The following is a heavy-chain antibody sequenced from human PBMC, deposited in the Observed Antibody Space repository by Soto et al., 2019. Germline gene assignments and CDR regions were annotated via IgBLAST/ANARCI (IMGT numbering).Heavy chain of an antibody. CDR1: GFTFNIYA. Sequence: GGSLRLSCAASGFTFNIYAMNWVRQAPGKGLEWVSALSAGGDITFYADSVKGRFSISRDNSKNTLYLQMNSLRAEDTAVYYCAKDPTTVIRGYFDFWGQGSLVTVSS. CDR2: LSAGGDIT. J-gene: IGHJ4*02. V-gene: IGHV3-23*01. D-gene: IGHD4-4*01. CDR3: AKDPTTVIRGYFDF.